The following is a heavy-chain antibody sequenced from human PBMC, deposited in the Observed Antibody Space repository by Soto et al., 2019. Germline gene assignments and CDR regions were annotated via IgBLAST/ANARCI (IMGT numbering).Heavy chain of an antibody. CDR3: ARGVLRFLESPMDV. CDR2: INHSGST. CDR1: GDSVTTTNW. V-gene: IGHV4-4*02. J-gene: IGHJ6*02. Sequence: PSETLSLTCAVSGDSVTTTNWWSWVRQPPGKGLEWIGEINHSGSTNYNPSLKSRVTISVDTSKNQFSLKLSSVTAADTAVYYCARGVLRFLESPMDVWGQGTTVTVSS. D-gene: IGHD3-3*01.